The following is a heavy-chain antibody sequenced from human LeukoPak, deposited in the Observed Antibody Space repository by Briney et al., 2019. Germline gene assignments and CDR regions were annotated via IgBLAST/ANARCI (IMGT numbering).Heavy chain of an antibody. D-gene: IGHD6-13*01. CDR1: GFTFDDYG. J-gene: IGHJ4*02. V-gene: IGHV3-20*01. Sequence: PGGSLRLSCAASGFTFDDYGMSWVRQAPGKGLEWVSGINWNGGSTGYADSVKGRFTISRDNAKNSLYLQMNSLRAEDTALYHCARGSGIAAADHLVYFDCWGQGTLVTVSS. CDR3: ARGSGIAAADHLVYFDC. CDR2: INWNGGST.